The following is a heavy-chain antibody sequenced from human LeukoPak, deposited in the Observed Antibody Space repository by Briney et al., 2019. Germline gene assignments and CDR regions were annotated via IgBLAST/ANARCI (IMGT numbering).Heavy chain of an antibody. CDR2: ISGTGENT. J-gene: IGHJ3*02. V-gene: IGHV3-23*01. CDR3: ATDPRFRGYCRGGSCYGGFDI. Sequence: GGSLRLSCAASGFTFNSYAVSWVRQAPGKGLEWVSAISGTGENTYYADSVKGRFTIPRDNSKNTLYLQMNSLRAEDTAVYYCATDPRFRGYCRGGSCYGGFDIWGQGTMVTVSS. D-gene: IGHD2-15*01. CDR1: GFTFNSYA.